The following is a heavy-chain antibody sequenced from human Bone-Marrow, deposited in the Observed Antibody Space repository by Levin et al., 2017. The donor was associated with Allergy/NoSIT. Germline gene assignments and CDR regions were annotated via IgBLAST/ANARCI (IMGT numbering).Heavy chain of an antibody. CDR3: ARDDYSDFTGWV. D-gene: IGHD3-9*01. V-gene: IGHV4-61*01. CDR1: GGSVSSDTYY. CDR2: ISSSGST. J-gene: IGHJ4*02. Sequence: PSETLSLTCTVSGGSVSSDTYYWSWIRQPPGKGLEWIGYISSSGSTSYNPSLMSRVTISLHTSKNQFSLRLTSVTPADTAVYYCARDDYSDFTGWVWGQGSLVTVSS.